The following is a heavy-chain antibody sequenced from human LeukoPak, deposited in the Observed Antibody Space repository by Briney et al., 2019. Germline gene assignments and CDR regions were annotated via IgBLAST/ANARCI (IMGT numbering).Heavy chain of an antibody. CDR2: IYYSGST. D-gene: IGHD2-15*01. Sequence: SETLSLTCTVSGGSISSYYWSWIRQPPGKGLEWIGYIYYSGSTNYNPSLKSRVTISVDTSKNQFSLKLSSVTAADTAVYYCARGSLVVVAAPPDYWGQGTLVTVSS. CDR3: ARGSLVVVAAPPDY. J-gene: IGHJ4*02. V-gene: IGHV4-59*12. CDR1: GGSISSYY.